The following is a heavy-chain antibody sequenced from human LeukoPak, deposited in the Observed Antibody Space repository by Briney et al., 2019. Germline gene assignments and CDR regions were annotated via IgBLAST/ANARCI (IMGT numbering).Heavy chain of an antibody. V-gene: IGHV3-23*01. CDR3: AKQGDSGSYYPYYFDY. Sequence: GGSLRLSCAASGLTFSSYAMSWVRQAPGKGLEWVSAISGSGGSTYYADSVKGRFTISRDNSKNTLYLQMNSLRAEDTAVYYCAKQGDSGSYYPYYFDYWGQGTLVTVSS. CDR1: GLTFSSYA. J-gene: IGHJ4*02. CDR2: ISGSGGST. D-gene: IGHD1-26*01.